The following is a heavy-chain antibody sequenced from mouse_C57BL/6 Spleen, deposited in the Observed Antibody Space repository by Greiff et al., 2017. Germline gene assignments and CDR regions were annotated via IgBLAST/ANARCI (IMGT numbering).Heavy chain of an antibody. D-gene: IGHD2-3*01. CDR3: ARLGWPDYYAMDY. Sequence: EVQLVESGGGLVKPGGSLKLSCAASGFTFSSYAMSWVRQTPEKRLEWVATISDGGSYTYYPDNVKGRFTISRDNAKNNLYLQMSHLKSEDTAMYYCARLGWPDYYAMDYWGQGTSVTVSS. CDR1: GFTFSSYA. J-gene: IGHJ4*01. V-gene: IGHV5-4*01. CDR2: ISDGGSYT.